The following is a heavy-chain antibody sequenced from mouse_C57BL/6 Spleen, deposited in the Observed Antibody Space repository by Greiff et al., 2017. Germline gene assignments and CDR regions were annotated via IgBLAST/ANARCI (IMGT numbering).Heavy chain of an antibody. Sequence: VHLVESGAELVRPGTSVKVSCKASGYAFTNYLIEWVKQRPGQGLEWIGVINPGSGGTNYNEKFKSKATLTVDKSSSTAYMQLSSLTSEDSAVYYCARSPYYYGSSEGFAYWGQGTLVTVSA. CDR1: GYAFTNYL. V-gene: IGHV1-54*01. J-gene: IGHJ3*01. CDR3: ARSPYYYGSSEGFAY. D-gene: IGHD1-1*01. CDR2: INPGSGGT.